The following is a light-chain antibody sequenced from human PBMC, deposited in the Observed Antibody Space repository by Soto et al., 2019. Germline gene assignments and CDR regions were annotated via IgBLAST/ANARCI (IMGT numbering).Light chain of an antibody. J-gene: IGKJ2*01. CDR1: QNINRW. CDR3: QQYNSC. V-gene: IGKV1-5*01. Sequence: DLQMTQSPSTLSASVGDRVTITCRASQNINRWLAWYQQRPGKAPNLLIYDASTLESGIPSRFSGSGSGTEFTLTISSLQPDDSASYYCQQYNSCVGQGTKLEIK. CDR2: DAS.